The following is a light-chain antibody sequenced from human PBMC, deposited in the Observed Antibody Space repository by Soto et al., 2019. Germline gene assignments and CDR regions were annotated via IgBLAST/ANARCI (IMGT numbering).Light chain of an antibody. V-gene: IGLV2-8*01. J-gene: IGLJ2*01. CDR1: SSDVGGYEY. CDR2: EVS. CDR3: SSYAGSNNLI. Sequence: QSALTQPPSASGSPGQSVTISCTGTSSDVGGYEYVSWYQHHPGKAPKVMIYEVSKRPSGVPDRFSGSKSGNTASLTVSGLQPEDEADYYCSSYAGSNNLIFGGGTKVTVL.